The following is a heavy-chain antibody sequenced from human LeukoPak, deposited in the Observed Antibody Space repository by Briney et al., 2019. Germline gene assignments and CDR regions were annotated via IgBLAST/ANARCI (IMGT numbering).Heavy chain of an antibody. V-gene: IGHV1-69*05. CDR2: IIPIFGTA. J-gene: IGHJ4*02. D-gene: IGHD6-19*01. Sequence: GASVKLSCKASGGTFSSYAISWVRQSPGHGREWMGGIIPIFGTANSAQKLQDRVTITTNESTSTAYMELRSLRSEDTAVYYCAREDSRSSGWYATGPFDYWGQGTLVTVSS. CDR1: GGTFSSYA. CDR3: AREDSRSSGWYATGPFDY.